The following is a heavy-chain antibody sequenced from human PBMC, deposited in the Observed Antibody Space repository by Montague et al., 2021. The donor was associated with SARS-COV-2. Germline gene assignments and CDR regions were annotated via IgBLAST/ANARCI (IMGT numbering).Heavy chain of an antibody. CDR1: GGSISGYY. CDR3: ARSSGWYSARSNYYYCYGMDV. D-gene: IGHD6-19*01. V-gene: IGHV4-59*01. J-gene: IGHJ6*02. Sequence: SETLSLTCTVSGGSISGYYWNWVRQPPGNGLEWIGYIYYSGSTNYNPSLRGRVTISVDTSKNQFSLRLSSVTAADTAVYYCARSSGWYSARSNYYYCYGMDVWGQGTTVTVSS. CDR2: IYYSGST.